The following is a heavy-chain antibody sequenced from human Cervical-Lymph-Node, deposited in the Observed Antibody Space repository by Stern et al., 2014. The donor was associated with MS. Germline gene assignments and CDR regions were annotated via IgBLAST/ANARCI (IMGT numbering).Heavy chain of an antibody. CDR2: LYYSGSN. D-gene: IGHD3-16*02. V-gene: IGHV4-59*01. CDR3: ARAGPYDYIWGNFRHRAFYFDS. Sequence: VQLVESGPGLVKPSETLSLMGSVSSGFIGNNYWSWIRQPPGKGLEWIGHLYYSGSNYYNPSLKSRVTISLDTSKNQLSLRLSSVTAADTAVYYCARAGPYDYIWGNFRHRAFYFDSWGQGALVTVSS. CDR1: SGFIGNNY. J-gene: IGHJ4*02.